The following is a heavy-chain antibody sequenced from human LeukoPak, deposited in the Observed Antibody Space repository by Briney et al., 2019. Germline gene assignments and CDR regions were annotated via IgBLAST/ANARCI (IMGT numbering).Heavy chain of an antibody. D-gene: IGHD6-13*01. CDR1: GGSISSGGYS. Sequence: SETLSLTCAVSGGSISSGGYSWSWIRQTPGKGVEWIAYIHDSGSTYHNPSLKSRVSISIDTSKNQFFLKLNSVTAADTAVYYCARVVAAAGNNWFDPWGQGTLVTVSS. V-gene: IGHV4-30-4*07. J-gene: IGHJ5*02. CDR2: IHDSGST. CDR3: ARVVAAAGNNWFDP.